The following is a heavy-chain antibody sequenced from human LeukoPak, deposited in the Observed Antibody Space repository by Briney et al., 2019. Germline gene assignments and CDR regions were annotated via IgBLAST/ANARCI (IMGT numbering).Heavy chain of an antibody. CDR2: TYYRSKWYN. CDR3: AREDYGGNSGTYFDY. Sequence: QTLSLTCAISGDSVSSSSAAWNWIRQSPSRGLEWLGRTYYRSKWYNEYAVSVRSRITINPDTPKNQFSLQLNSVTPEDTAVYYCAREDYGGNSGTYFDYWGQGTLVTVSS. CDR1: GDSVSSSSAA. V-gene: IGHV6-1*01. J-gene: IGHJ4*02. D-gene: IGHD4-23*01.